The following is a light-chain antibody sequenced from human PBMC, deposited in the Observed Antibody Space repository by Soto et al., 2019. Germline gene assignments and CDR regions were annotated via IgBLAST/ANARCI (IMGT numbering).Light chain of an antibody. CDR2: EVS. CDR1: SSDIGVYNY. Sequence: QSALTQPASASGSPGQSITISCTGTSSDIGVYNYVSWYQKHPGKAPKLMIYEVSNRPSGISDRFSASKSGNTASLTISGLQAEDEADYYCSSYTSSSTLVFGTGTKVTVL. CDR3: SSYTSSSTLV. V-gene: IGLV2-14*01. J-gene: IGLJ1*01.